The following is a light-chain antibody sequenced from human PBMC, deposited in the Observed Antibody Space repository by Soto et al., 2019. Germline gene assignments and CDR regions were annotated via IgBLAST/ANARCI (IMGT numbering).Light chain of an antibody. CDR2: GAS. Sequence: EIVLTQSPGTLSLSPGERATLSCRASQSVSSSYLAWYRQKPGQAPRLLIYGASSRDTGIPDRVSGSGSGTDFTLTISRLEPADFAVDYCQQYGSSTWPFGQGTKLQIK. CDR3: QQYGSSTWP. CDR1: QSVSSSY. J-gene: IGKJ2*01. V-gene: IGKV3-20*01.